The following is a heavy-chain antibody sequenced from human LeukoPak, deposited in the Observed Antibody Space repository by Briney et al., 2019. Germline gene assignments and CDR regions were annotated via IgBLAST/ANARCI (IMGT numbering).Heavy chain of an antibody. CDR1: GYTFIHYG. V-gene: IGHV1-18*01. CDR2: INTNNGNT. CDR3: ARDLTGSSCRGGSCYFMFGY. D-gene: IGHD2-15*01. Sequence: ASVKVSCKASGYTFIHYGISWVRQAPGQGLEWRGCINTNNGNTNYAQNLQGRVTMTTDTSTSTAYMELRSLRSDDTAVYFCARDLTGSSCRGGSCYFMFGYWGQGTLVTVPS. J-gene: IGHJ4*02.